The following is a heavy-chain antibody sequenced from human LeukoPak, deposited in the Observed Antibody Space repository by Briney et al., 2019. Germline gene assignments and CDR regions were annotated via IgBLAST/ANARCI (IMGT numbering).Heavy chain of an antibody. CDR3: ARAGGGSYYIHYFDY. J-gene: IGHJ4*02. D-gene: IGHD1-26*01. CDR1: GGSISSGGYY. CDR2: IYYSGST. V-gene: IGHV4-31*03. Sequence: SETLSLTCTVSGGSISSGGYYWGWIRQHPGEGLEWIGYIYYSGSTYYSPSLKSRVTISVDTSKDQFSLKLSSVTAADTAVYYCARAGGGSYYIHYFDYWGQGTLVTVSS.